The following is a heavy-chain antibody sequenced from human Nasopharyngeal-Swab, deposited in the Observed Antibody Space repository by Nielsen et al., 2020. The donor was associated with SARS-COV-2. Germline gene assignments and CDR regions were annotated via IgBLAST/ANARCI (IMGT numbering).Heavy chain of an antibody. Sequence: VRQMPGKGLEWMGIIYPGDSDTRYSPSSQGRVTISADKSISTAYLQWSSLKASDTAMYYCARRFHSSSWYTDYDYWGQGTLVTVSS. CDR2: IYPGDSDT. CDR3: ARRFHSSSWYTDYDY. J-gene: IGHJ4*02. D-gene: IGHD6-13*01. V-gene: IGHV5-51*01.